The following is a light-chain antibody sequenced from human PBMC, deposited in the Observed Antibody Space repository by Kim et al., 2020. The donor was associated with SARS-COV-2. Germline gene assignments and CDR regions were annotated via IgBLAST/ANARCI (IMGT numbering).Light chain of an antibody. J-gene: IGLJ2*01. V-gene: IGLV3-1*01. CDR3: QAWDSSHVV. CDR2: QDS. Sequence: SVSPGQTASITCSGEKLGDKYACWYQQKPGQSPVLVIYQDSKRPSGIPERFSGSNSGNTATLTISGTQAMDEADYYCQAWDSSHVVFGGGTKLTVL. CDR1: KLGDKY.